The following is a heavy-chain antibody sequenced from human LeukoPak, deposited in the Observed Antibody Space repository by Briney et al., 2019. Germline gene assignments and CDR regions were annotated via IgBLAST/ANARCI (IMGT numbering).Heavy chain of an antibody. CDR1: GFTFSSYS. CDR3: ARDKVGGSNDF. D-gene: IGHD2-15*01. J-gene: IGHJ4*02. Sequence: GGSLRLSCTGSGFTFSSYSMNWVRQAPGKGLEWVANIMEDGSVKNYVDSVKGRFTISRDNLKNSLYLYMSSLRVDDTAVYYCARDKVGGSNDFWGQGTLVTVSS. V-gene: IGHV3-7*01. CDR2: IMEDGSVK.